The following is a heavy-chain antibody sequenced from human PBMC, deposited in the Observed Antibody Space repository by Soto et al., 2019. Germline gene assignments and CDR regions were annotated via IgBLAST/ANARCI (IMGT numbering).Heavy chain of an antibody. Sequence: ASVKVSCKASGYTFTSYAMHWVRQAPGQRLEWMGWINAGNGNTKYSQKFQGRVTITRDTSASTAYMELGSLRSEDTAVYYCARVPRSGWYPGEFDPWGQGTLVTVSS. D-gene: IGHD6-19*01. CDR2: INAGNGNT. V-gene: IGHV1-3*01. CDR1: GYTFTSYA. CDR3: ARVPRSGWYPGEFDP. J-gene: IGHJ5*02.